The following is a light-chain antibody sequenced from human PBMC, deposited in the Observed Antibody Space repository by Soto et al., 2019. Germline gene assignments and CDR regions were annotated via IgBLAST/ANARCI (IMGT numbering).Light chain of an antibody. CDR3: QQYDNSRT. Sequence: DIQLTQSPSTLSASVGDGVTITCRASQSVGTWLAWYQQKPGRAPRLLIYDVSNLESGVPSRFSGTGSGTEFTLTLTSLQPEDFAIYYCQQYDNSRTFGQGTKV. J-gene: IGKJ1*01. CDR2: DVS. V-gene: IGKV1-5*01. CDR1: QSVGTW.